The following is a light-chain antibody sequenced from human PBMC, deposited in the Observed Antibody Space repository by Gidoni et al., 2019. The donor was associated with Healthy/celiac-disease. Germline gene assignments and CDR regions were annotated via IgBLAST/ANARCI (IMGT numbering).Light chain of an antibody. V-gene: IGKV3-20*01. CDR1: QSVSSCY. CDR3: KQYGSSPWT. J-gene: IGKJ1*01. Sequence: EIVLTQSPGTLSLSPGERATLSCRASQSVSSCYLAWYQQKPGQAPRLLIYGASSRATGIPDRFSGSGSRTDFTLTISRLEPEDFAVYYCKQYGSSPWTFXQXTKVEIK. CDR2: GAS.